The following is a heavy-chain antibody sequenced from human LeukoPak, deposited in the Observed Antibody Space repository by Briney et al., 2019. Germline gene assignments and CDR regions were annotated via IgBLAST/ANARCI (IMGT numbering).Heavy chain of an antibody. Sequence: SETLSLTCAVYGGSFTGYYWGWIRQPPGKGLEWIWEINNSGTTNYNPSLKSRVTISIDTSRNQSSLKLRSVTATDTAVYYCASDRYYDSSGPEVLWYYHMDVWGKGTMVTVSS. D-gene: IGHD3-22*01. CDR3: ASDRYYDSSGPEVLWYYHMDV. V-gene: IGHV4-34*01. CDR1: GGSFTGYY. J-gene: IGHJ6*03. CDR2: INNSGTT.